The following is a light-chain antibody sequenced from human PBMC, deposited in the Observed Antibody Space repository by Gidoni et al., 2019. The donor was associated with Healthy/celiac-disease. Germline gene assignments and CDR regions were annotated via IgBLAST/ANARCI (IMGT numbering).Light chain of an antibody. CDR2: AAS. CDR3: QQYYSYSWT. Sequence: AIRMTQSPSSLSASTGDRVTITCRASQGISSYLAWYQQKPGKAPKLLIYAASTLQSGVPSRFSGSGSWTDFTLTISCLQSEDFATYYCQQYYSYSWTFGQGTKVEIK. CDR1: QGISSY. J-gene: IGKJ1*01. V-gene: IGKV1-8*01.